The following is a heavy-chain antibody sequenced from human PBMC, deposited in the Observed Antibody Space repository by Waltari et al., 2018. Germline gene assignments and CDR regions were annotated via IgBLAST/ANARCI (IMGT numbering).Heavy chain of an antibody. J-gene: IGHJ4*02. CDR2: INHSGST. CDR1: GGSFSGYY. Sequence: QVQLQQWGAGLLKPSETLSLTCAVYGGSFSGYYWSWIRQPPGKGLEWIGEINHSGSTNYNPSLKSRGTISVDTSKNQFSLKLSSVTAADTAVYYCARVVLRYFDWLLYPSGFDYWGQGTLVTVSS. CDR3: ARVVLRYFDWLLYPSGFDY. V-gene: IGHV4-34*01. D-gene: IGHD3-9*01.